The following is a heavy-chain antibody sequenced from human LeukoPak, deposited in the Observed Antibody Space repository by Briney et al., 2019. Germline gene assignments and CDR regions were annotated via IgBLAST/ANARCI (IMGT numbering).Heavy chain of an antibody. CDR3: AREYSGFDY. J-gene: IGHJ4*02. CDR2: VYYSGST. V-gene: IGHV4-61*01. Sequence: SETLSLTCTVSGDPISSYSDYTNYKWTWIRQPPGKGLEWIGYVYYSGSTNYNPSLKSRVTISVDTSKNQFSLKLTFVTAADTAVYYCAREYSGFDYWGQGTLVTVSS. D-gene: IGHD5-12*01. CDR1: GDPISSYSDY.